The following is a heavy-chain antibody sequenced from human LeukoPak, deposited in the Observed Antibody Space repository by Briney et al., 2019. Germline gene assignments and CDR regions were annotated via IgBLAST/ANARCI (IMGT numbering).Heavy chain of an antibody. D-gene: IGHD4-17*01. CDR3: ARGFTVHDY. CDR1: GGTFSSYA. Sequence: ASVKVSCKASGGTFSSYAISWVRQATGQGLEWMGWMNPNSGNTGYAQKFQGRVTMTRNTSISTAYMELSSLRSEDTAVYYCARGFTVHDYWGQGTLVTVSS. J-gene: IGHJ4*02. CDR2: MNPNSGNT. V-gene: IGHV1-8*02.